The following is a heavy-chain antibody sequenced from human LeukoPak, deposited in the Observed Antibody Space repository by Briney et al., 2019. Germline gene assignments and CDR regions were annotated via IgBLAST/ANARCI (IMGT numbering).Heavy chain of an antibody. V-gene: IGHV3-30*02. J-gene: IGHJ4*02. D-gene: IGHD6-19*01. Sequence: GGSLRLSCAASGFTFSSYGMHWVRQAPGKGLEWVAFIRYDGSNKYYADSVKGRFTISRDNSKNTLYLQMNSLRAEDTAVYYCAKDGAGIAVAGTIWGQGTLVTVSS. CDR3: AKDGAGIAVAGTI. CDR1: GFTFSSYG. CDR2: IRYDGSNK.